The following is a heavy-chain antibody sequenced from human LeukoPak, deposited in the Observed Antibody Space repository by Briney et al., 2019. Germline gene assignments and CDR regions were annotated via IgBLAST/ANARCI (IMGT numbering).Heavy chain of an antibody. CDR1: GGTFSSYT. Sequence: SVKVSCKASGGTFSSYTISWVRRAPGQGLEWMGGIIPIFSTADYAQKLQGRVTMTTDTSTSTAYMELRSLRSDDTAVYYCARAKYYFDYWGQGTLVTVSS. J-gene: IGHJ4*02. CDR2: IIPIFSTA. V-gene: IGHV1-69*05. CDR3: ARAKYYFDY.